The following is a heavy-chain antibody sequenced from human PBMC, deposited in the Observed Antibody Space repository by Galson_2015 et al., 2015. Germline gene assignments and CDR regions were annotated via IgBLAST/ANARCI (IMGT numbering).Heavy chain of an antibody. V-gene: IGHV4-39*01. CDR2: IYSGGIT. CDR1: GGSFSSSDYY. Sequence: CTVSGGSFSSSDYYWGWIRQPPGKGLEWIGSIYSGGITYYNPSLKSRVTISVDTSKNQFSLRVTSVTAADTAVYYCARLTPPRYFDLWGRGTLVIVSS. CDR3: ARLTPPRYFDL. J-gene: IGHJ2*01.